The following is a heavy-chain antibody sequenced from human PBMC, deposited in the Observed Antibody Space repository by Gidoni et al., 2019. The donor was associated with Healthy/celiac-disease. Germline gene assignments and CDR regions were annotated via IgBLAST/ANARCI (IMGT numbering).Heavy chain of an antibody. CDR1: GFPFSSYW. D-gene: IGHD6-13*01. CDR3: ARDSSSWYLKFDY. J-gene: IGHJ4*02. Sequence: EVQLVESGGGLVQPGGSLRLSCAASGFPFSSYWMSWVRQAPGKGLEWVANIKQDGSEKYYVDSVKGRFTISRDNAKNSLYLQMNSLRAEDTAVYYCARDSSSWYLKFDYWGQGTLVTVSS. CDR2: IKQDGSEK. V-gene: IGHV3-7*01.